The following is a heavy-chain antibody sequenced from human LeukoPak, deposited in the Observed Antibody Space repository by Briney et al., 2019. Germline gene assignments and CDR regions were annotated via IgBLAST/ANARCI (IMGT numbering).Heavy chain of an antibody. Sequence: SETLSLSCTVSGGSISGYYWTWIRQSPEKGLEWLAYIDDSGSTNNNPPLKSRVTMSVDKANNQFSLKIRSVTAADTAVYYCARGYYDFWSGSYYYYMDVWGKGTTVTVSS. CDR2: IDDSGST. J-gene: IGHJ6*03. D-gene: IGHD3-3*01. CDR3: ARGYYDFWSGSYYYYMDV. CDR1: GGSISGYY. V-gene: IGHV4-59*12.